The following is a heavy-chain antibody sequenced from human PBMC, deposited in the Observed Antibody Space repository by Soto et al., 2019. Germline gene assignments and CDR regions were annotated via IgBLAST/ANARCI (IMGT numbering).Heavy chain of an antibody. CDR3: ARERDDSSGYGGYYFDY. CDR2: TIPIFGTA. V-gene: IGHV1-69*13. J-gene: IGHJ4*02. D-gene: IGHD3-22*01. CDR1: GYTFTSYD. Sequence: SVKVSCKASGYTFTSYDINWVRQATGQGLEWMGGTIPIFGTANYAQKFQGRVTITADESTSTAYMELSSLRSEDTAVYYCARERDDSSGYGGYYFDYWGQGTLVTVSS.